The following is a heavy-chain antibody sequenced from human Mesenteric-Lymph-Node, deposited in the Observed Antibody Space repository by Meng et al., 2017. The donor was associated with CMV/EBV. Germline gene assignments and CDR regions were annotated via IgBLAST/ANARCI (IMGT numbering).Heavy chain of an antibody. Sequence: ASVKVSCKASGYSFTGYYMHWVRQAPGQGLEWMGWINPNNGGTNSAQKFQGRVTMTRDTSINTAYMGLGRVTFDDTAVYFCARDWRAGKLGELSLPGYWGQGTLVTVSS. CDR2: INPNNGGT. D-gene: IGHD3-16*02. CDR1: GYSFTGYY. V-gene: IGHV1-2*02. CDR3: ARDWRAGKLGELSLPGY. J-gene: IGHJ4*02.